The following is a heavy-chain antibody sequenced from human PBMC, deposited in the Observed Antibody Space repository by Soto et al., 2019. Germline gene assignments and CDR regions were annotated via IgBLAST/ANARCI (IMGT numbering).Heavy chain of an antibody. V-gene: IGHV4-34*01. J-gene: IGHJ4*02. Sequence: QVQLQQWGAGLLKPSETLSLTCAVYGGSFSGYYWTWIRQPPGKGLEWIGEINHSGTTNYNPSLKSRVTLSVDTSKTQFYLRLSSVTAADTAVYYCAGAIPVGGSLSDYWGQGTLVTVSS. D-gene: IGHD2-15*01. CDR2: INHSGTT. CDR3: AGAIPVGGSLSDY. CDR1: GGSFSGYY.